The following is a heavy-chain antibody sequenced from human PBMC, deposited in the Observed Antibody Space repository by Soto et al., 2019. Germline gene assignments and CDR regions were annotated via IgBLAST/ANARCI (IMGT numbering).Heavy chain of an antibody. CDR1: GGSINSGGNS. CDR3: AVSGRGGLDV. CDR2: IYRSGSA. J-gene: IGHJ6*02. D-gene: IGHD3-10*01. V-gene: IGHV4-30-2*01. Sequence: QLQLQESGSGLVKPSQKLSLTCTVSGGSINSGGNSWGWIGQPPGKGLEWIGYIYRSGSAYYSPSLQNRVTISVDTSKNHFSLNRTSVTAADTAVYYCAVSGRGGLDVWGQGTTVTVSS.